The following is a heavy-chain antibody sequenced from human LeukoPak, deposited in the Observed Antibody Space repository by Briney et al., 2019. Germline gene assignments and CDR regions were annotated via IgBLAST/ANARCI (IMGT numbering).Heavy chain of an antibody. V-gene: IGHV4-39*01. J-gene: IGHJ5*02. Sequence: PSETLSLTCTVSGGSISSSNSYWGWVRQPPGKGLEWIGSPYYSASTYYNPSLKTRVTIFVDTSKNEFSLKVNSVSAADTAVYYCARHIGYSNSAFDPWGQGTLVTVSS. D-gene: IGHD6-13*01. CDR1: GGSISSSNSY. CDR2: PYYSAST. CDR3: ARHIGYSNSAFDP.